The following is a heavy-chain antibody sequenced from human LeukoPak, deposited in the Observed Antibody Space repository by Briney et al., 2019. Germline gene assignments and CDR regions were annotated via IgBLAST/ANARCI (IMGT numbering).Heavy chain of an antibody. J-gene: IGHJ4*02. CDR1: GFTFSKYW. CDR3: VRDQGAAGDY. D-gene: IGHD6-13*01. CDR2: IDQDGSEN. V-gene: IGHV3-7*01. Sequence: GGSPRLSCAASGFTFSKYWMTWVRQAPGKGLEWVANIDQDGSENFYVDSVKGRFTISRDNAKNSLYLQMNSLRLDDTALYYCVRDQGAAGDYWGQGTLVTVSS.